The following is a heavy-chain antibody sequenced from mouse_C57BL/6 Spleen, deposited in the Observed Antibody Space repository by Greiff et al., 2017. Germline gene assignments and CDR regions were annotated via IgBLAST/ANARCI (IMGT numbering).Heavy chain of an antibody. CDR2: ISDGGSYT. D-gene: IGHD1-1*01. J-gene: IGHJ2*01. CDR3: ARGSSYDYFDY. Sequence: DVKLVESGGGLVKPGGSLKLSCAASGFTFSSYAMSWVRQTPEKRLAWVATISDGGSYTDYPDNVKGRFTISRDNAKNNLYLQMSHLKSEDTAMYYCARGSSYDYFDYWGQGTTLTVSS. V-gene: IGHV5-4*03. CDR1: GFTFSSYA.